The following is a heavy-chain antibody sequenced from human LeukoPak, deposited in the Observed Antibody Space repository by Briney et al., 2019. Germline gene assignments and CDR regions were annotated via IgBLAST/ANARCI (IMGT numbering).Heavy chain of an antibody. CDR3: ARVAHFDRGMDV. Sequence: PGGSLRLSCAASGFTFSSYSMKWVRQAPGKGLDWLSYISSGSSTIYYADSVKGRFTISRDNTNKTLYLEMNSLRAEDTAVYFCARVAHFDRGMDVWGQGTTVTVSS. J-gene: IGHJ6*02. D-gene: IGHD3-9*01. CDR2: ISSGSSTI. CDR1: GFTFSSYS. V-gene: IGHV3-48*04.